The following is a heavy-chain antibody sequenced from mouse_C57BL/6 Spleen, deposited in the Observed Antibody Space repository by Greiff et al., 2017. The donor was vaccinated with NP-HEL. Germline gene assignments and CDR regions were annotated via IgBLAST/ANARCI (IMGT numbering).Heavy chain of an antibody. D-gene: IGHD1-1*01. J-gene: IGHJ3*01. CDR3: ARGAHYGSSPWFAY. Sequence: EVHLVESGGGLVKPGGSLKLSCAASGFTFSSYAMSWVRQTPEKRLEWVATISDGGSYTYYPDNVKGRFTISRDNAKNNLYLQMSHLKSEDTAMYYCARGAHYGSSPWFAYWGQGTLVTVSA. CDR2: ISDGGSYT. CDR1: GFTFSSYA. V-gene: IGHV5-4*01.